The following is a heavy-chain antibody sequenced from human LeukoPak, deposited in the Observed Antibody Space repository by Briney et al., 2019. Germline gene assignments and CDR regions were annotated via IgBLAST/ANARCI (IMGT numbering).Heavy chain of an antibody. D-gene: IGHD1-26*01. CDR2: ITTSGTYI. CDR1: GFTFSSYN. V-gene: IGHV3-21*01. CDR3: ARDGPEGSGSYLSY. Sequence: GGSLRLSCAASGFTFSSYNMNWVRQAPGKGLEWVSCITTSGTYIYYADSVKGRFTISRDNAKNSLYLQMNSLRAEDTAVYYCARDGPEGSGSYLSYWGQGTLVTVSS. J-gene: IGHJ4*02.